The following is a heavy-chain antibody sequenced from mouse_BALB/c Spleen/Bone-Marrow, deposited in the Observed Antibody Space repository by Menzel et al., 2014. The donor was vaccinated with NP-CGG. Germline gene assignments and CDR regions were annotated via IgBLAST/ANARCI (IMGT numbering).Heavy chain of an antibody. CDR2: VNPYSDGT. CDR1: GYTFTSYM. CDR3: ARSKDWYGDG. V-gene: IGHV1-14*01. J-gene: IGHJ1*01. Sequence: EVKLQESGPELVKPGASVKMSCKASGYTFTSYMMHWVKQKPGQGLEWVGYVNPYSDGTYYTEDFKGKATLTSDKSSSTVYMEPSSLTSEDSAVFYCARSKDWYGDGWGAGTPVTVSS.